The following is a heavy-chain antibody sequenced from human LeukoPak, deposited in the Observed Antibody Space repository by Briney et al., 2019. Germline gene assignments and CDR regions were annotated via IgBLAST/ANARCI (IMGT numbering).Heavy chain of an antibody. D-gene: IGHD2-21*02. CDR1: GYTFSSYE. Sequence: ASVKVSCKASGYTFSSYEINWVRQAPGQGLEWMGGISTHKGNTNYAQKFQGRVTMTTATSTGTAYMELRSLRSDDTAVYYCARVRSASAGTASAFDIWGQGTMVTVSS. CDR3: ARVRSASAGTASAFDI. V-gene: IGHV1-18*01. CDR2: ISTHKGNT. J-gene: IGHJ3*02.